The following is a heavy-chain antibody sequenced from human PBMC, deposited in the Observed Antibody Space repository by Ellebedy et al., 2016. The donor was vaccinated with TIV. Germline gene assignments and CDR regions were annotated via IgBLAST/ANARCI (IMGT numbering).Heavy chain of an antibody. CDR1: GGSISSSSYY. D-gene: IGHD2-15*01. J-gene: IGHJ6*02. CDR3: ARGGDIVVNVLGFRGLYGMDV. V-gene: IGHV4-39*01. CDR2: IYYSGST. Sequence: MPSETLSLTCTVSGGSISSSSYYWGWIRQPPGKGLEWIGSIYYSGSTYYNPSLKSRVTISVDTSKNQFSLKLSSVTAADTAVYYCARGGDIVVNVLGFRGLYGMDVWGQGTTVTVSS.